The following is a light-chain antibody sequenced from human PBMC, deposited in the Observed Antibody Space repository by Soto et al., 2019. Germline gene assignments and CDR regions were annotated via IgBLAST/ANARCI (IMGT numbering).Light chain of an antibody. J-gene: IGLJ2*01. CDR1: SSDVGGYNY. CDR3: SSYAGSNPVV. CDR2: EVS. V-gene: IGLV2-8*01. Sequence: QSALTQPPSASGSTGQSVTISCTGTSSDVGGYNYVSWYQQHPGKAPKLMIYEVSKRPSGVPDRFSGSKSGNTASLTVSGLQAEDEADYYCSSYAGSNPVVFGGGTKLTVL.